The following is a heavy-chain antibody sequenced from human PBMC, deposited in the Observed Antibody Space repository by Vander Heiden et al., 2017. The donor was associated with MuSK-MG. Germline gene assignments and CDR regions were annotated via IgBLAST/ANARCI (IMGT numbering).Heavy chain of an antibody. V-gene: IGHV4-39*01. CDR2: IYYSGST. CDR3: ARQIGAFDI. CDR1: GGSISSSSYY. J-gene: IGHJ3*02. Sequence: QLQLQESGPGLVKPSETLSLTGTGPGGSISSSSYYGGWSRQPPGKGLEWIGSIYYSGSTYYNPSLKSRVTISVDTSKNQFSLKLSSVTAADTAVYYCARQIGAFDIWGQGTMVTVSS.